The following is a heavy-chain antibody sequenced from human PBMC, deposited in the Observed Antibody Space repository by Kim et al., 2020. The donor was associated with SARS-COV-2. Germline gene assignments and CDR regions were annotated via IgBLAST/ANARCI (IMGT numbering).Heavy chain of an antibody. V-gene: IGHV3-48*03. Sequence: GGSLRLSCAASGFTFSSYEMNWVRQAPGKGLEWVSYISSSGSTIYYADSVKGRFTISRDNAKNSLYLQMNSLRAEDTAVYYCASGREREDDITIHKKRYYYYYMDVWGKGTTVTVSS. CDR2: ISSSGSTI. D-gene: IGHD3-3*01. J-gene: IGHJ6*03. CDR1: GFTFSSYE. CDR3: ASGREREDDITIHKKRYYYYYMDV.